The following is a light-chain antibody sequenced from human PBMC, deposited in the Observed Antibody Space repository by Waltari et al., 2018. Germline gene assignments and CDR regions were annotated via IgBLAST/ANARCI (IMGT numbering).Light chain of an antibody. CDR2: DAS. Sequence: ETVLTQSPGPLSLSSGERATLSCRASQSVASRHLAWYQQKPGQAFRLLIYDASSRATGIPDRFSGSGSGTDFTLTITRLEPEDFAVYYCQQYGNPPRTFGQGTDVEIK. CDR3: QQYGNPPRT. CDR1: QSVASRH. J-gene: IGKJ1*01. V-gene: IGKV3-20*01.